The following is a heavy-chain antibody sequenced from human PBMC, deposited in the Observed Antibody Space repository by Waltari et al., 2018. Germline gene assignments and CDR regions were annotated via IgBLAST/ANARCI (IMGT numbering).Heavy chain of an antibody. CDR2: INDSGSS. CDR3: ARGLTPITIVGVVTANWFDP. CDR1: GGSFSGYY. J-gene: IGHJ5*02. V-gene: IGHV4-34*01. Sequence: QVQLQQWGAGLLKPSETLSLTCAVYGGSFSGYYWSWIRQPPGKGLEWIGEINDSGSSNYNPALKGRVTITVDTSKTKFSLKLSSVTAADTAVYYCARGLTPITIVGVVTANWFDPWGQGTLVTVSS. D-gene: IGHD3-3*01.